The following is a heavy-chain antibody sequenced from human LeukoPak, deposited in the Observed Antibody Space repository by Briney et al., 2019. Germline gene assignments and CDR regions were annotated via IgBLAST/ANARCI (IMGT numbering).Heavy chain of an antibody. CDR1: GGSFSGYY. CDR3: ARHGGSSSWYFVY. D-gene: IGHD6-13*01. Sequence: PSETLSLTCAVYGGSFSGYYWSWIRRPPGKGLEWIGEINHSGSTNYNPSLKSRVTISVDTSKNQFSLKLSSVTAADTAVYYCARHGGSSSWYFVYWGQGTLVTVSS. V-gene: IGHV4-34*01. J-gene: IGHJ4*02. CDR2: INHSGST.